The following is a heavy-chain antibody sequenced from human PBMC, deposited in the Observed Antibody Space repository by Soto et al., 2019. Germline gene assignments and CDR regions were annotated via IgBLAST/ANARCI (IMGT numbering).Heavy chain of an antibody. V-gene: IGHV4-31*03. CDR1: GGSISSGGYY. CDR3: ARESTMALYYYMDV. J-gene: IGHJ6*03. Sequence: LSLPCTVSGGSISSGGYYWSWIRQHPGKGLEWIGYIYYSGSTYYNPSLKSRVTISVDTSKNQFSLKLSSVTAADTAVYYCARESTMALYYYMDVWGKGTTVTVSS. CDR2: IYYSGST. D-gene: IGHD3-10*01.